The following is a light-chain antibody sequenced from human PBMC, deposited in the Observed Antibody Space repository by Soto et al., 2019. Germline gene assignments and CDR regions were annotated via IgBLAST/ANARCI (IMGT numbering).Light chain of an antibody. J-gene: IGKJ1*01. CDR3: QQYGSTPQT. V-gene: IGKV3-20*01. CDR2: GAS. CDR1: QSVSSSI. Sequence: EIVLTQSPGTLSLSPGERATLSCRASQSVSSSILAWYQQKPRPAPRLLIYGASSRATGIPDRFSGSGSGTDFTLTISRLESEDFAVYYCQQYGSTPQTFGQGTKLEIK.